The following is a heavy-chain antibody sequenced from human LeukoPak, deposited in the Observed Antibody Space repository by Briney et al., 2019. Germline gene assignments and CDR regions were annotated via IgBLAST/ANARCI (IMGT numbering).Heavy chain of an antibody. Sequence: GGSLRLFCAASEFTFYNYAMSWVRQAPGKGLEWVSTISGSGGNTYYADSVKGRFTISRDNSENTLYLQMNSLRAEDTAVYYCAKPLGYCTGGVCYSNYFDPWGQGTLVTVSS. CDR3: AKPLGYCTGGVCYSNYFDP. D-gene: IGHD2-8*02. V-gene: IGHV3-23*01. CDR1: EFTFYNYA. J-gene: IGHJ5*02. CDR2: ISGSGGNT.